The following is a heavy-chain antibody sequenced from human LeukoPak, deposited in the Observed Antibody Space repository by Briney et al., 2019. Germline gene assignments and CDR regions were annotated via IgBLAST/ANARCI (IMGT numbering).Heavy chain of an antibody. CDR1: GFTFSSYG. J-gene: IGHJ2*01. V-gene: IGHV3-23*01. CDR2: ISGSGGST. CDR3: AKDFLEIVGATTDYWYFDL. D-gene: IGHD1-26*01. Sequence: GGTLRLSCAASGFTFSSYGMSWVRQAPGKGLEWVSAISGSGGSTYYADSVKGRFTISRDNSKNTLYLQMNSLRAEDTAVYYCAKDFLEIVGATTDYWYFDLWGRGTLVTVSS.